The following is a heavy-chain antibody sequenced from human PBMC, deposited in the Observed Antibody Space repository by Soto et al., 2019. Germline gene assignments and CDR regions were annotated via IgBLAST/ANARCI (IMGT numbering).Heavy chain of an antibody. Sequence: QLQLQESGPGLVKPSETLSLTCTVSGGSISSSSYYWGWIRQPPGKGLEWIGSIYYSGSTYYNPSLKSRVTISVDTSKNQFSLKLSSVTAADTAVYYCARQSLVGATRGFDYWGQGTLVTVSS. D-gene: IGHD1-26*01. CDR2: IYYSGST. CDR3: ARQSLVGATRGFDY. V-gene: IGHV4-39*01. CDR1: GGSISSSSYY. J-gene: IGHJ4*02.